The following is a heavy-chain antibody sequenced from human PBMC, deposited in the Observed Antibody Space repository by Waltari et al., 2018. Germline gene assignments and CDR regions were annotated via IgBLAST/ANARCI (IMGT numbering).Heavy chain of an antibody. CDR1: GFSFSLYW. J-gene: IGHJ5*02. D-gene: IGHD1-26*01. V-gene: IGHV3-7*01. CDR2: INQDGTEK. Sequence: EVQLVESGGGLVQPGGSLRLSCAASGFSFSLYWMNWVRQAPGKGLEWVANINQDGTEKYYVDSVRCRFTISRDNAKNSVYLQMNSLRDEDTAVYYCARGGASWGQGTLVTVSS. CDR3: ARGGAS.